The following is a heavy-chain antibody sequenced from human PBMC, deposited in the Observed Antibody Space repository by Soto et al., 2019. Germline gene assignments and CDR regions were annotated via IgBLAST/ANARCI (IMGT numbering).Heavy chain of an antibody. V-gene: IGHV4-59*08. Sequence: QVQLQESGPGLVKPSETLALTCTVSGGSISSYYWSWIRQPPGKGLEWIGYIYYSGSTNYNPSLKSRVTISVDTSKNQFSRKLSSVTAADTAVYYCARLGDSVYYYYMDVWGKGTTVTVSS. CDR2: IYYSGST. CDR1: GGSISSYY. D-gene: IGHD2-21*02. J-gene: IGHJ6*03. CDR3: ARLGDSVYYYYMDV.